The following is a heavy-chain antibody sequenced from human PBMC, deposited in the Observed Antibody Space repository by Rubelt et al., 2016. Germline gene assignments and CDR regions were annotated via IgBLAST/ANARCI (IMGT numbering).Heavy chain of an antibody. V-gene: IGHV4-34*01. CDR1: GGSFSDYY. Sequence: QVQLQQWGAGLLKPSETLSLTCAVYGGSFSDYYWNWIRQPPGKGLEWIGEINHSGRTNYNPSLKSRVTISVDTSRNQFSLKLSPVTAADTAVYYCARGITVKTRNIGMLGPGMDVWGRGTTVTVSS. J-gene: IGHJ6*02. CDR3: ARGITVKTRNIGMLGPGMDV. D-gene: IGHD2/OR15-2a*01. CDR2: INHSGRT.